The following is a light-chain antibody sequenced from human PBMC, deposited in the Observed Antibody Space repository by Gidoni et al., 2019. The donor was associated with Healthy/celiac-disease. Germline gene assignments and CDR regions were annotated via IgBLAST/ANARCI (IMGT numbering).Light chain of an antibody. CDR1: QSISSW. CDR3: QQYKSYAYT. J-gene: IGKJ2*01. CDR2: KES. Sequence: DIQMTQSPSTLSASVGDRVTITCRASQSISSWLAWYQQKPGKAPKLLIYKESSLESVVPSRFSGSGSGTEFTLTISSLQPDDFATYYCQQYKSYAYTFGQGTKLEIK. V-gene: IGKV1-5*03.